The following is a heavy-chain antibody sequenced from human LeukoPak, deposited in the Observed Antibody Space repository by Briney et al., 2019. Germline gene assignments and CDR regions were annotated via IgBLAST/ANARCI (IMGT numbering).Heavy chain of an antibody. CDR1: GYTFTSYA. Sequence: ASVKVSCKASGYTFTSYAMHWVRQAPGQRLEWMGWINAGNGNTKYSQKFQGRVTITTDESTSTAYMELSSLRSEDTAVYYCARAGSIAAAGSIDYYYYYYMDVWGKGTTVTVSS. V-gene: IGHV1-3*01. CDR3: ARAGSIAAAGSIDYYYYYYMDV. CDR2: INAGNGNT. J-gene: IGHJ6*03. D-gene: IGHD6-13*01.